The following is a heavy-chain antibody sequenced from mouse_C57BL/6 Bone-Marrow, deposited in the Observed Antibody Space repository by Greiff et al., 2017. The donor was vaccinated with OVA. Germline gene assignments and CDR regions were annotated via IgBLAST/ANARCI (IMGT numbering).Heavy chain of an antibody. J-gene: IGHJ1*03. V-gene: IGHV5-4*01. Sequence: EVQRVESGGGLVKPGGSLKLSCAASGFTFSSYAMSWVRQTPEKRLEWVATISDGGSYTYYPDNVKGRFTISRDNAKNNLYLQMSHLKSEDTAMYYCARVGITTVVDRYFDVWGTGTTVTVSS. D-gene: IGHD1-1*01. CDR2: ISDGGSYT. CDR1: GFTFSSYA. CDR3: ARVGITTVVDRYFDV.